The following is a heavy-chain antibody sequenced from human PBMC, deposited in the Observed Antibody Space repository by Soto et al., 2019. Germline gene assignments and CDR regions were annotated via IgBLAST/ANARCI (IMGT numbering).Heavy chain of an antibody. CDR1: GGSISSSSYS. CDR2: VYYGGST. D-gene: IGHD3-10*01. CDR3: AREGSGSYYDSWSDYYYYGMDV. V-gene: IGHV4-39*02. Sequence: SSETLSLTCTVSGGSISSSSYSWDWIRQPPGKGLEWIGSVYYGGSTYYNPSLRSRVTISVDTSKNQFSLKLSSVTAADTAVYYCAREGSGSYYDSWSDYYYYGMDVWGQGTTVTVSS. J-gene: IGHJ6*02.